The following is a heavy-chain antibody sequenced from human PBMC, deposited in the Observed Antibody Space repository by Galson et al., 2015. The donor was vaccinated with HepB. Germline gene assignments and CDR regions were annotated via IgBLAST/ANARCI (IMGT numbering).Heavy chain of an antibody. D-gene: IGHD2-15*01. Sequence: SLRLSCAASGFTFSSHWMHWVRQAPGQGLVWVSRINRDGSGTAYADSVKGRFTIPRDNAKNTVYLQMNSLRAEDTALYFCARDPEAGVLAVGDNWFDSWGQGIMVTVSS. CDR3: ARDPEAGVLAVGDNWFDS. J-gene: IGHJ5*01. CDR1: GFTFSSHW. CDR2: INRDGSGT. V-gene: IGHV3-74*01.